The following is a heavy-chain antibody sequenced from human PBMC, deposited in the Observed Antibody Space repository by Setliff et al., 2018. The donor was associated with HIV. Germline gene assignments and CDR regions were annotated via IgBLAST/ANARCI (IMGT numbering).Heavy chain of an antibody. CDR2: IYHTGKT. CDR3: AKEGNSVDNWLDP. CDR1: GDPIFIGGYY. Sequence: SETLSLTCTVSGDPIFIGGYYWSWIRQHPGGGLEWIGYIYHTGKTYYNPSLQSRIIMSLDMSQNQFSLKLSSATAADTAVYYCAKEGNSVDNWLDPWGPGTLVT. D-gene: IGHD1-26*01. J-gene: IGHJ5*02. V-gene: IGHV4-31*03.